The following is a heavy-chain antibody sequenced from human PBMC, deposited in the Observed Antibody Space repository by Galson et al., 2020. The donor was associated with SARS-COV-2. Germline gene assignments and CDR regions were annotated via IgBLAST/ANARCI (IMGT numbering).Heavy chain of an antibody. CDR1: GYTLTELS. V-gene: IGHV1-24*01. CDR2: FDPEDGET. CDR3: ATAPPLYSSSSGNWFDP. D-gene: IGHD6-6*01. J-gene: IGHJ5*02. Sequence: ASVKVSCKVSGYTLTELSMHRVRQAPGKGLEWMGGFDPEDGETINAQKFQGNVTMTEETSTDKAYMELSSLRSEDTAVYYCATAPPLYSSSSGNWFDPWGQGTLVTVSS.